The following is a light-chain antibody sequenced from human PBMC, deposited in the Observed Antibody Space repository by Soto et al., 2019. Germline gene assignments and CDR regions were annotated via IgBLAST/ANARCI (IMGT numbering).Light chain of an antibody. J-gene: IGLJ2*01. V-gene: IGLV1-51*01. CDR3: ATWDGSLPGEV. CDR2: DNN. CDR1: RSNIGNKY. Sequence: QSVLTQSPSVSAAPGQKGTISCSGSRSNIGNKYVSWYQQLPGTAPKLLIYDNNKRPSGIPDRFSGSKSGTSGTLDITGLQTGDEADYYCATWDGSLPGEVFGGGTKLTVL.